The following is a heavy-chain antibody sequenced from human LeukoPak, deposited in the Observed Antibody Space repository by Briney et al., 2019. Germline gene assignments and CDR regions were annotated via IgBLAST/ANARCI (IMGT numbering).Heavy chain of an antibody. CDR1: GFTFSSYG. CDR2: ISGSGGST. V-gene: IGHV3-23*01. Sequence: PGGSLRLSCAASGFTFSSYGMHWVRQAPGKGLEWVSAISGSGGSTYYADSVKGRFTISRDNSKNTLYLQMNSLRAEDTAVYYCALGDTAMLSWGQGTLVTVSS. D-gene: IGHD5-18*01. J-gene: IGHJ5*02. CDR3: ALGDTAMLS.